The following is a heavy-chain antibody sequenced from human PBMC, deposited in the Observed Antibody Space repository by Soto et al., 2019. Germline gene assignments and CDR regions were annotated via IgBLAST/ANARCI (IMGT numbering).Heavy chain of an antibody. CDR2: ISAYNGKT. Sequence: ASVKVSCKASGYIFTSYGISWVRQAPGQGLEWMGWISAYNGKTNYEQRFQGRVSMTTDTSTSTAYMELRSLRSDDTAVYYCARSTDIAVAVFDWFDPWGQGTLVTVSS. J-gene: IGHJ5*02. D-gene: IGHD6-19*01. CDR3: ARSTDIAVAVFDWFDP. CDR1: GYIFTSYG. V-gene: IGHV1-18*01.